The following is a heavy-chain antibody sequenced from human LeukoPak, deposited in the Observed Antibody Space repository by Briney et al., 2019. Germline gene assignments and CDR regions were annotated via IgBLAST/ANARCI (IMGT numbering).Heavy chain of an antibody. CDR3: ARFPGSAEYRHYYYMDV. Sequence: PSETLSLTCTVSGGSISNYFWSWIRQPPGKGLECIGYIYYSDSTNYNPSLKSRVTVSVDTSKNQFSLKPSSVTAADTAVYYCARFPGSAEYRHYYYMDVWGKGTTVTVSS. J-gene: IGHJ6*03. D-gene: IGHD2-15*01. CDR1: GGSISNYF. V-gene: IGHV4-59*01. CDR2: IYYSDST.